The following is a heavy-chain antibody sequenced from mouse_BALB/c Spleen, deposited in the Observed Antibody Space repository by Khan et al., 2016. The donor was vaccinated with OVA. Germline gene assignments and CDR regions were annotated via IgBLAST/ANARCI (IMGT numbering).Heavy chain of an antibody. CDR2: IWGDGST. J-gene: IGHJ4*01. D-gene: IGHD2-1*01. CDR3: ARFEYYGNFYAMDY. CDR1: GFSLTNYG. Sequence: QVQLKQSGPGLVAPSQSLSITCTVSGFSLTNYGVNWVRQPPGEGLEWLGVIWGDGSTNYHSALKSRLSISKDNSKSQVFLKLNSLQTDDTATYXCARFEYYGNFYAMDYWGQGTSVTVAS. V-gene: IGHV2-3*01.